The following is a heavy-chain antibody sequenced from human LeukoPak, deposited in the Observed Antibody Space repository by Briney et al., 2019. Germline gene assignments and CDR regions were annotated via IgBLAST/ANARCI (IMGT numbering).Heavy chain of an antibody. CDR2: INSDESIT. Sequence: GRSLRLSCAASGFTFSSSWVYWVRQAPGKGLVWVSRINSDESITTYADSVKGRFTISRDNAKNTLYLQMNSLRAEDTAVYYCARGLVPGFLDYWGQGTPVTVSS. V-gene: IGHV3-74*01. J-gene: IGHJ4*02. D-gene: IGHD4-11*01. CDR1: GFTFSSSW. CDR3: ARGLVPGFLDY.